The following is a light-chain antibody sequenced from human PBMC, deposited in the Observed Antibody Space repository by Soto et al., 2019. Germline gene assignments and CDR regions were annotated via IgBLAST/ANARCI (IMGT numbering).Light chain of an antibody. CDR2: GNS. J-gene: IGLJ3*02. Sequence: QPVLTQPPSVSGAPGQRVTISCTGYNSNIGAGYDVHWYQQLPGTAPKLLIYGNSNRPSGVPDRFSASKSGTSASLAITGLHAEDEADYYCQSYDSSLSGWVFGGGTKLTVL. CDR1: NSNIGAGYD. CDR3: QSYDSSLSGWV. V-gene: IGLV1-40*01.